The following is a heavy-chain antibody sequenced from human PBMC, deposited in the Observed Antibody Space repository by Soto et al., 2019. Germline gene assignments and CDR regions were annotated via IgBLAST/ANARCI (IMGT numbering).Heavy chain of an antibody. CDR2: ISSNGGST. Sequence: GGSLRLSCSASGFTFSSYAMHWVRQAPGKGLEYVSAISSNGGSTYYADSVKGRFTISRDNSKNTLYLQMSSLRAEDTAVYYCVKETPGYSSGWYFDYWGQGTLVTVSS. D-gene: IGHD6-19*01. CDR1: GFTFSSYA. CDR3: VKETPGYSSGWYFDY. V-gene: IGHV3-64D*08. J-gene: IGHJ4*02.